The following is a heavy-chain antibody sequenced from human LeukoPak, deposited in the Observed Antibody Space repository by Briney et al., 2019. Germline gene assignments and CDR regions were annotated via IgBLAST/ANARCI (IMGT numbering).Heavy chain of an antibody. CDR2: IWYDGSNK. CDR1: GFTFSSYG. V-gene: IGHV3-33*01. CDR3: ARDLPYYYDSTGLDY. Sequence: GGSLRLSCAASGFTFSSYGVHWVRQAPGKGLEWVAVIWYDGSNKYYVDSVKGRFTIYRDNSKNTLYLQMNSLRAEDTAVYYCARDLPYYYDSTGLDYWGQGTLVTVSS. D-gene: IGHD3-22*01. J-gene: IGHJ4*02.